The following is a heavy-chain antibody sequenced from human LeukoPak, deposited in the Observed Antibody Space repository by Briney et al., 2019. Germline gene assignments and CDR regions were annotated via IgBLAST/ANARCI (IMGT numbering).Heavy chain of an antibody. CDR3: ASGSTSCLDASCYFDY. Sequence: ASVTVSCKASGYTFTSYGISWVRQAPGQGLEWMGWISAYNGNTNYAQKLQGRVTMTTDTSTSTAYMELRSLRSDDTAVYYCASGSTSCLDASCYFDYWGQGILVTVSS. J-gene: IGHJ4*02. D-gene: IGHD2-2*01. CDR1: GYTFTSYG. CDR2: ISAYNGNT. V-gene: IGHV1-18*01.